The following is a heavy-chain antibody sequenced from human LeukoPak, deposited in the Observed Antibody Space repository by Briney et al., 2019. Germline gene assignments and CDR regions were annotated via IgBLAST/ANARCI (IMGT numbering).Heavy chain of an antibody. D-gene: IGHD1-26*01. CDR1: GYSISSGYY. V-gene: IGHV4-38-2*02. CDR2: IYQSGST. Sequence: SETLSLTCSVSGYSISSGYYWGWIRQPPGKGLEWIGSIYQSGSTYYNPSLKSRVTISVDTSKNQFSLKLSSVTAADTAVYYCARGGSGSYYLPFDYWGQGTLVTVSS. CDR3: ARGGSGSYYLPFDY. J-gene: IGHJ4*02.